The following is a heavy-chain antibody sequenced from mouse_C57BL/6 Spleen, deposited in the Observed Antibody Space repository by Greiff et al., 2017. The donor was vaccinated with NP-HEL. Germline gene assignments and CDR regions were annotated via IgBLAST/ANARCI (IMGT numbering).Heavy chain of an antibody. V-gene: IGHV7-3*01. CDR3: ARYSNYVEDAMDY. D-gene: IGHD2-1*01. CDR2: IRNKANGYTT. CDR1: GFTFTDYY. J-gene: IGHJ4*01. Sequence: EVKVVESGGGLVQPGGSLSLSCAASGFTFTDYYMSWVRQPPGKALEWLGFIRNKANGYTTEYSASVKGRFTISRDNSQSILYLQMNALRAEDSATYYCARYSNYVEDAMDYWGQGTSVTVSS.